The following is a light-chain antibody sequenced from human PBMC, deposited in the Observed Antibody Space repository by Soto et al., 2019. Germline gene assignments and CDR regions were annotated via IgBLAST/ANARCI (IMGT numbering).Light chain of an antibody. CDR1: QSINSY. CDR3: QQRSNWLWT. J-gene: IGKJ1*01. Sequence: EIVLTQSPGTLSLSPGERATLSCRASQSINSYLAWYQQKPGQAPRLLIYDASNRATGIPARFSGSGSGTDFTLTISSLEPEDFAVYYCQQRSNWLWTFGQGTKVDIK. CDR2: DAS. V-gene: IGKV3-11*01.